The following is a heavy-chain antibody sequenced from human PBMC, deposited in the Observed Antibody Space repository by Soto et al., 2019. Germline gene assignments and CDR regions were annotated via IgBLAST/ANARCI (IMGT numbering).Heavy chain of an antibody. V-gene: IGHV4-39*01. D-gene: IGHD3-3*01. CDR1: GGSISSSSYY. CDR2: IYYSGST. Sequence: PSETLSLTCTVSGGSISSSSYYWGWIRQPPGKGLEWIGSIYYSGSTYYNPSLKSRVTISVDTSKNQFSLKLSSVTAADTAVYYCARHQSLEWLIFDYWGQGTLVTVSS. CDR3: ARHQSLEWLIFDY. J-gene: IGHJ4*02.